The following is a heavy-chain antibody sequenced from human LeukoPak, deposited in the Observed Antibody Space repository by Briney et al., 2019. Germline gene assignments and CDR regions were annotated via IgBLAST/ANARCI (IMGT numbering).Heavy chain of an antibody. J-gene: IGHJ4*02. V-gene: IGHV1-2*02. CDR1: GDTFTGYY. CDR2: INPNSGGT. D-gene: IGHD3-22*01. CDR3: ARDERYDSSGYPFDY. Sequence: GASVKVSCKASGDTFTGYYMHWVRQAPGQGLEWMGWINPNSGGTNYAQKFQGRVTMTRDTSISTAYMELSRLRSDDTAVYYCARDERYDSSGYPFDYWGQGTLVTVSS.